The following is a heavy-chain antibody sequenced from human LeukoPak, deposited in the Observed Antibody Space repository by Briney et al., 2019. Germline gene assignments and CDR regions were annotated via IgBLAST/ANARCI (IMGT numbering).Heavy chain of an antibody. CDR3: VKDSEPWLVLGAFDI. D-gene: IGHD6-19*01. J-gene: IGHJ3*02. V-gene: IGHV3-64D*09. CDR1: GFTFSSYA. Sequence: PGGSLRLPCSASGFTFSSYATHWVRQAPGKGLEYVSAISSNGGSTYYADSVKGRFTISRDNSKNTLYLQMSSLRAEDTAVYYCVKDSEPWLVLGAFDIWGQGTMVTVSS. CDR2: ISSNGGST.